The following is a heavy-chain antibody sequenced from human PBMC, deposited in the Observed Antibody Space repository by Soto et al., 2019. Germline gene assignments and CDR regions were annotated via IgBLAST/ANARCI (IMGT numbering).Heavy chain of an antibody. D-gene: IGHD3-22*01. CDR2: IIPIFGTA. V-gene: IGHV1-69*13. Sequence: SVKVSCKASGGTFSSYAISWVRQAPGQGLEWMGGIIPIFGTANYAQKFQGRVTITADESTSTAYMELSSLRSEDTAVYYCARDPHDSSGYYYQMFGYYYGMDVWGQGTTVTVSS. CDR3: ARDPHDSSGYYYQMFGYYYGMDV. CDR1: GGTFSSYA. J-gene: IGHJ6*02.